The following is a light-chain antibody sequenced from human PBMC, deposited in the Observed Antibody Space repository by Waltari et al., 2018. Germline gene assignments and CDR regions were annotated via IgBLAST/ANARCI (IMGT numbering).Light chain of an antibody. Sequence: QLVLTQSPSASASLGASVKLTCTLSSGHSSNVIAWLQQQPEQGPRYLMKVNSDGSHNKGDESPDRFSGSSSGAERYLTISSLQSEDEADYYCQTGGHGTWVFGGGTKLTVL. CDR3: QTGGHGTWV. CDR1: SGHSSNV. J-gene: IGLJ3*02. CDR2: VNSDGSH. V-gene: IGLV4-69*01.